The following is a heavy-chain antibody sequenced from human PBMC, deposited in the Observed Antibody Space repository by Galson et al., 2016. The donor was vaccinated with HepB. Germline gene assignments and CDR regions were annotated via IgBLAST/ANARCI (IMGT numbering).Heavy chain of an antibody. V-gene: IGHV1-3*04. D-gene: IGHD3-10*01. CDR1: GYTFTSYA. CDR2: INIGNSKT. Sequence: SVKVSCKASGYTFTSYAIHWVRQAPGQRLEWMGWINIGNSKTKYSQKFQGRVTITRDTSASTAYMELSSLRSADTAVYYCARVPTPRLYYYGSGTYPFDIWGQGTMVTVSS. J-gene: IGHJ3*02. CDR3: ARVPTPRLYYYGSGTYPFDI.